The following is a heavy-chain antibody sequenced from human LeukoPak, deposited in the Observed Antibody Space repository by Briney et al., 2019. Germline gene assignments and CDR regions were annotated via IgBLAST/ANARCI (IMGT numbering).Heavy chain of an antibody. CDR1: GFTFSSYG. D-gene: IGHD2-15*01. CDR3: AKVKIFSYYFDY. J-gene: IGHJ4*02. CDR2: ISYDGSNK. V-gene: IGHV3-30*18. Sequence: PGGSLRLSCAASGFTFSSYGMHWVRQAPGKGLEWVAVISYDGSNKYYADSVKGRFTISRDNSKNTLYLQMNSLRAEDTALYYCAKVKIFSYYFDYWGQGSLVTVSS.